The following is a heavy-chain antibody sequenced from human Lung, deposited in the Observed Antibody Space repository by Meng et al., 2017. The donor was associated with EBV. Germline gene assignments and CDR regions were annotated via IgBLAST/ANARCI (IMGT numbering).Heavy chain of an antibody. CDR3: ARGGTSSAPFDY. Sequence: QGQLQQWGGGLVKPSETLSLTCGVSGRSFSSSYWSWIRQPPGKGLEWIGQINYSGITNYNPSLKSRVTISVDTSKNQFSLSLNSVTAADTAVYYCARGGTSSAPFDYWGQGTLVTVSS. CDR1: GRSFSSSY. CDR2: INYSGIT. J-gene: IGHJ4*02. D-gene: IGHD2-2*01. V-gene: IGHV4-34*01.